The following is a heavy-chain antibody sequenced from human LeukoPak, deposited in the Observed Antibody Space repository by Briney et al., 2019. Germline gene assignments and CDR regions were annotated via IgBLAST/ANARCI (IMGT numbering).Heavy chain of an antibody. CDR3: AKRRGYSGYDYVIDY. J-gene: IGHJ4*02. Sequence: GGTLRLSCAASGFTFSTYAMNWVRQAPGKGLEWVSGISAGGGSTYHAGSVEGRFTISRDNSKNTLYLQMNSLRADDTAVYYCAKRRGYSGYDYVIDYWGQGTLVTVSS. CDR2: ISAGGGST. V-gene: IGHV3-23*01. D-gene: IGHD5-12*01. CDR1: GFTFSTYA.